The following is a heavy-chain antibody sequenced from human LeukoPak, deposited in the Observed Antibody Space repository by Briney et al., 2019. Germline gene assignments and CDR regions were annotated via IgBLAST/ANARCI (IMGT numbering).Heavy chain of an antibody. CDR1: GFSLSTGGVG. CDR3: ARSPEFYYGSGSYYNPFDY. Sequence: SGPTLVKPTQTLMLTCRFSGFSLSTGGVGVGGIRQPPGKALEWLALIYWDDDKRYSPSLKSRLTITKDTSKNQVVLTMTNMDPVDTATYYCARSPEFYYGSGSYYNPFDYWGQGTLVTVSS. D-gene: IGHD3-10*01. J-gene: IGHJ4*02. CDR2: IYWDDDK. V-gene: IGHV2-5*02.